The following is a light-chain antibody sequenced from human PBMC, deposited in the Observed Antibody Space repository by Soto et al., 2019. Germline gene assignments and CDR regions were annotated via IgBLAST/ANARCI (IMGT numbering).Light chain of an antibody. J-gene: IGKJ1*01. CDR2: AAS. Sequence: ANQRTQTPSSLSASVGDRVTITCRASQGIRNYLGWYQQKPGKAPKLLIYAASTLQSGVPSRFSGSGSDTDFTLSINNLQPEDFATYYCLQDYNYPRTFGQGTKVDLK. V-gene: IGKV1-6*01. CDR1: QGIRNY. CDR3: LQDYNYPRT.